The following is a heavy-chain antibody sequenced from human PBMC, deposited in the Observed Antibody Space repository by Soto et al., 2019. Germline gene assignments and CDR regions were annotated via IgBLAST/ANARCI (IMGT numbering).Heavy chain of an antibody. CDR3: AKFRGQDYGDYYLDS. D-gene: IGHD2-21*02. Sequence: LRLSCAASGFTFGTYAMSWVRQAPGKGLEWVSGISGRGTTFYADSVKGRFTISRDNSKNTVHLEMNNLRAEDMAFYYCAKFRGQDYGDYYLDSWGQGTLVTVSS. CDR2: ISGRGTT. J-gene: IGHJ4*02. V-gene: IGHV3-23*01. CDR1: GFTFGTYA.